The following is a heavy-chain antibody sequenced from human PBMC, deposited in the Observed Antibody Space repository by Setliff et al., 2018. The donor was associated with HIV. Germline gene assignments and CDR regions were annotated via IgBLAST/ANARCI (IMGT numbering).Heavy chain of an antibody. Sequence: GGSLRLSCAASGFTFSSYTLTWVRQAPGKGLEWVSSISSTSRYIYYADSVRGRFTISRGNAMNSLYLQMSSLRVEDTAVYYCVRDLMWAFDIWGQGTMVTVSS. CDR2: ISSTSRYI. D-gene: IGHD2-21*01. CDR3: VRDLMWAFDI. V-gene: IGHV3-21*01. CDR1: GFTFSSYT. J-gene: IGHJ3*02.